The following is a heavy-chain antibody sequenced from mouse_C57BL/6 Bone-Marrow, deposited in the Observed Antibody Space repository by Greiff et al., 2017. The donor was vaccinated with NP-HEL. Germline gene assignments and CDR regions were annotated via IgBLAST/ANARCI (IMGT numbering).Heavy chain of an antibody. V-gene: IGHV1-26*01. CDR1: GYTFTDYY. D-gene: IGHD1-1*01. J-gene: IGHJ1*03. CDR2: INPNNGGT. CDR3: ARNTTVVARDWYFDV. Sequence: VQLQQSGPELVKPGASVKISCKASGYTFTDYYMNWVKQSHGKSLEWIGDINPNNGGTSYNQKFKGKATLTVDKSSSTAYMELRSLTSEDSAVYYCARNTTVVARDWYFDVWGTGTTVTVSS.